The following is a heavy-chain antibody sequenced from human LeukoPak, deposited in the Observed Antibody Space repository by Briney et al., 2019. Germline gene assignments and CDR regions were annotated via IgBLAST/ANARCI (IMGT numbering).Heavy chain of an antibody. CDR2: TYYRSKWYS. J-gene: IGHJ5*02. V-gene: IGHV6-1*01. CDR1: GDSVSNNGAT. Sequence: SQTLSLTCAISGDSVSNNGATWNWVRQSPSRGLEWLGRTYYRSKWYSHYAVSVKSRITINPDTSKNQFSLQLNSVTPEDTAVYYCARGLGRLDPWGQGTLVTVSS. CDR3: ARGLGRLDP. D-gene: IGHD6-6*01.